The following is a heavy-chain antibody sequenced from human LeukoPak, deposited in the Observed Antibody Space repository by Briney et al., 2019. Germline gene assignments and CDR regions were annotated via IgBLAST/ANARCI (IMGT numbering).Heavy chain of an antibody. CDR3: ARHRSDMDV. CDR1: GFTFCTYT. V-gene: IGHV3-48*02. Sequence: PGGSLRLSCAASGFTFCTYTLNWVRQAPGKGLEWISSISSTSSTIYYVDSVKGRFTISRDNAKNSLYLQMNSLRDEDTAVYYCARHRSDMDVWGQGTTVTVSS. J-gene: IGHJ6*02. CDR2: ISSTSSTI.